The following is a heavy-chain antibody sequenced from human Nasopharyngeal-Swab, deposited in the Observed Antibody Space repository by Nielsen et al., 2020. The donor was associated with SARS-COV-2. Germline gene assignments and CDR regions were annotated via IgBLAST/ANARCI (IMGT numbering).Heavy chain of an antibody. CDR2: ISCSGGST. V-gene: IGHV3-23*01. J-gene: IGHJ4*02. CDR3: ANYDSSGYLIDY. D-gene: IGHD3-22*01. Sequence: GGSLRLSCAASGFTFSSYAMSWVRQAPGKGLEWVSAISCSGGSTYYADSVKGRFTISRDNSKNTLYLQMNSLRAEDTAVYYCANYDSSGYLIDYWGQGTLVTVSS. CDR1: GFTFSSYA.